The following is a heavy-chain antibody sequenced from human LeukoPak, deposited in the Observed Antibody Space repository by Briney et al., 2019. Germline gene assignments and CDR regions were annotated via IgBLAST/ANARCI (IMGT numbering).Heavy chain of an antibody. CDR2: ISSSGSTI. V-gene: IGHV3-48*04. CDR1: GFTFSSYS. D-gene: IGHD4-23*01. J-gene: IGHJ4*02. Sequence: GGSLRLPCAASGFTFSSYSMNWVRQAPGKGLEWVSYISSSGSTIYYADSVKGRFTISRYNAKNSLYLQMNSLRAEDTAVYYCAGDYGGNSWDYWGQGTLVTVSS. CDR3: AGDYGGNSWDY.